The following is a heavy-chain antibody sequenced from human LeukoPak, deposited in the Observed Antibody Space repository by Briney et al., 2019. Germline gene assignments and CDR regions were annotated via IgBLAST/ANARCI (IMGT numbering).Heavy chain of an antibody. CDR1: GGSISSYY. J-gene: IGHJ4*02. CDR3: ARHGTSGSYYRYFDY. D-gene: IGHD1-26*01. CDR2: VYYSGSN. V-gene: IGHV4-59*08. Sequence: SETLSLTCTVSGGSISSYYWSWIRQPPGKGLEWIGYVYYSGSNNSNPSLESRVTISVDTSKNQFSLRLSSVTAADTAVYYCARHGTSGSYYRYFDYWGQGTLVTVSS.